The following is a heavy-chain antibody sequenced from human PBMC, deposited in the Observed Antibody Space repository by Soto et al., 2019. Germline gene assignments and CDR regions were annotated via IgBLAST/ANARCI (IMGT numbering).Heavy chain of an antibody. Sequence: QVQLVQSGAEVKKPGASVKVSCKASGYTFTSYYMHWVRQAPGQGLEWMGIINPSGGSTSYAQKFQGTITMTRDTYTSTVNMELSSLRSEDTAVYYCARAPHDSGSYYSFQHWGQGTLVTVSS. CDR1: GYTFTSYY. CDR2: INPSGGST. J-gene: IGHJ1*01. D-gene: IGHD1-26*01. V-gene: IGHV1-46*01. CDR3: ARAPHDSGSYYSFQH.